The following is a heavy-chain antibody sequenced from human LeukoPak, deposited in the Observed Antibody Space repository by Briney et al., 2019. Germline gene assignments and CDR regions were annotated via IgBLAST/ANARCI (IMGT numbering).Heavy chain of an antibody. CDR2: IKQDGSEK. CDR3: ARFDI. CDR1: GFTFGDYA. Sequence: GGSLRLSCTASGFTFGDYAMSWFRQAPGKGLEWVANIKQDGSEKYYVDSVKGRFTISRDNAKNSVYLQMNSLRAEDTAVYYCARFDIWGQGTMVTVSS. V-gene: IGHV3-7*01. J-gene: IGHJ3*02.